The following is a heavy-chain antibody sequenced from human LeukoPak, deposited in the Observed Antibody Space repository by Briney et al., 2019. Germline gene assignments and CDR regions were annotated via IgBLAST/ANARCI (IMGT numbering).Heavy chain of an antibody. CDR1: GYTFTSYD. CDR2: IIPSSGST. J-gene: IGHJ4*02. CDR3: ARSDYNDYRGLGF. V-gene: IGHV1-46*01. Sequence: ASVKVSCKASGYTFTSYDINWVRQAPGQGLGWMGIIIPSSGSTTYAQKFQGRVTMTRDTSTSTVYMELSSLTSDDTAVYFCARSDYNDYRGLGFWGQGTLVTVSS. D-gene: IGHD4-11*01.